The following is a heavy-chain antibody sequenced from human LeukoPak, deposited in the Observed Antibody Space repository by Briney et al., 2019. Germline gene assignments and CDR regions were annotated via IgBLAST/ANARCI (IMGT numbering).Heavy chain of an antibody. CDR1: GGTFSSYA. J-gene: IGHJ4*02. CDR3: ARGQPWYDSSGYYSWGLDY. V-gene: IGHV1-69*01. D-gene: IGHD3-22*01. Sequence: ASVKVSCKASGGTFSSYAISWVRQAPGQGLEWMGGIIPIFGTANYAQKFQGRVTITADESTSTAYMEPRSLRSDDTAVYYCARGQPWYDSSGYYSWGLDYWGQGTLVTVSS. CDR2: IIPIFGTA.